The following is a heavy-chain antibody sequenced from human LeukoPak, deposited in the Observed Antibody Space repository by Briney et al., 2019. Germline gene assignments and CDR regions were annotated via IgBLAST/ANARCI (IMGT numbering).Heavy chain of an antibody. CDR3: TKGTIWLPFDY. Sequence: PGGSLRLSCAASGFTFTNFAMSWVRQAPGKGLEWVSVISASGASTYYADSVKGRFIISRDNSKNTLYLQMNSLRAEDTAVYYCTKGTIWLPFDYWGQGTLVTVSS. CDR2: ISASGAST. CDR1: GFTFTNFA. V-gene: IGHV3-23*01. D-gene: IGHD5-18*01. J-gene: IGHJ4*02.